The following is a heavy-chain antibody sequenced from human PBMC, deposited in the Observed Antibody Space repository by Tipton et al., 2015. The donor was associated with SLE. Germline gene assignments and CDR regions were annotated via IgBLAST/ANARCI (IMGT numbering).Heavy chain of an antibody. CDR1: GGSFTGYY. J-gene: IGHJ6*03. D-gene: IGHD3-9*01. CDR3: ARGIPDGRRYYYYYMDF. CDR2: ISHGGIT. V-gene: IGHV4-34*01. Sequence: TLSLTCAVYGGSFTGYYWRWIRQPPGKGLEWIGEISHGGITNYNPSLKSRVTISLDTSKNQFSLRLSSVTAADTAVYYCARGIPDGRRYYYYYMDFWGKGTTVTVS.